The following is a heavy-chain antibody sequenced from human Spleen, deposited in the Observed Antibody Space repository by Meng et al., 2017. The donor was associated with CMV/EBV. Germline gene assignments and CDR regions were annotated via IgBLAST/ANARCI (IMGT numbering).Heavy chain of an antibody. CDR1: GGSISSYY. D-gene: IGHD6-6*01. J-gene: IGHJ4*02. CDR3: ARRGSSSLAPIDY. CDR2: IYYSGST. V-gene: IGHV4-59*01. Sequence: SETLSLTCTVSGGSISSYYWSWIRQPPGKGLEWIGYIYYSGSTNYNPSLKSRVTISVDTSKNQFSLKLSSVTAEDTAVYYCARRGSSSLAPIDYWGQGTLVTVSS.